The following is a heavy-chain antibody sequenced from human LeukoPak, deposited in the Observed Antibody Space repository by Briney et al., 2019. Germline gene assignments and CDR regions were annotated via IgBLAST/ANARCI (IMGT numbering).Heavy chain of an antibody. CDR2: INAYNGNT. Sequence: ASVKVSCKASGYTFSTYGISCVRQAPGQGLEWMGWINAYNGNTNYAQKLQGRVTMTTDTSTSTAYMELRSLRSDDTAVYYCARGALNWFDPWGQGTLVTVSS. CDR1: GYTFSTYG. V-gene: IGHV1-18*01. J-gene: IGHJ5*02. CDR3: ARGALNWFDP.